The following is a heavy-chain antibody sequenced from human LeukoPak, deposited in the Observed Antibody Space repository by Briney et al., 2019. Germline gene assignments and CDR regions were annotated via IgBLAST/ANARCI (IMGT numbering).Heavy chain of an antibody. CDR2: IYYSGST. Sequence: SETLSLTCTVSGGSISSGDYYWSWIRQPPGKGLEWIGYIYYSGSTYYNPSLKSRVTISVDTSKNQFSLKLSSVTAADTAVYYCARGALDTKTRFDYWGQGTLVTVSS. V-gene: IGHV4-30-4*01. CDR3: ARGALDTKTRFDY. CDR1: GGSISSGDYY. J-gene: IGHJ4*02. D-gene: IGHD5-18*01.